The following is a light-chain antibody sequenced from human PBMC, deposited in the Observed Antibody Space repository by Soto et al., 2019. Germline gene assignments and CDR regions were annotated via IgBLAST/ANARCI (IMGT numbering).Light chain of an antibody. CDR3: QQYDFLVGT. V-gene: IGKV1-5*03. Sequence: DVAMTQSPSALSASVGDRVTITCRASQSINKWLAWYQQKPGKAPNLLIYEASSLHSGVPSRFSGSGFGTEFTFTINSLQLDDFATYYCQQYDFLVGTFGQGTKVEV. CDR2: EAS. CDR1: QSINKW. J-gene: IGKJ1*01.